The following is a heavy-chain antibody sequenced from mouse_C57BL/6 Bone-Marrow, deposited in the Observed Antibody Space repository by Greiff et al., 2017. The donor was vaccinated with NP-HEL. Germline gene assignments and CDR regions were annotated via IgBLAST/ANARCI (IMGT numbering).Heavy chain of an antibody. CDR2: IWSGGST. Sequence: VHLVESGPGLVQPSQSLSITCTVSGFSLTSYGVHWVRQSPGKGLEWLGVIWSGGSTDYNAAFISRLSISKDNSKSQVFFKMNSLQADDTAIYYCASPFYYGNAMDYWGQGTSVTVSS. CDR1: GFSLTSYG. J-gene: IGHJ4*01. V-gene: IGHV2-2*01. CDR3: ASPFYYGNAMDY. D-gene: IGHD2-1*01.